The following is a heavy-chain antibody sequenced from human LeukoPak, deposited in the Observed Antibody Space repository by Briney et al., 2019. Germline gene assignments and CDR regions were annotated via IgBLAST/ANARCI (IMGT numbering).Heavy chain of an antibody. CDR1: GFTFSSYS. Sequence: PGGSLRLSCAASGFTFSSYSMNWVRQAPGKGLEWVSSISSSSSYIYYADSVKGRFTISRDNAKNSLYLQMNSLRAEDTAVYYCARDSSSGHGDAFDIWGQGTMVTVSS. CDR3: ARDSSSGHGDAFDI. V-gene: IGHV3-21*01. J-gene: IGHJ3*02. CDR2: ISSSSSYI. D-gene: IGHD3-22*01.